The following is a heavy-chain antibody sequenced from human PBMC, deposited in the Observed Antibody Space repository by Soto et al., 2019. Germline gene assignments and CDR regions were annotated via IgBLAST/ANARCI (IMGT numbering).Heavy chain of an antibody. CDR2: INSDGSST. J-gene: IGHJ6*02. D-gene: IGHD6-13*01. CDR3: ARDLRSSSWSSYYHYYYYYGMDV. V-gene: IGHV3-74*01. Sequence: GGSLRLSCAASGFTFSSYWMHWVRQAPGKGLVWVSRINSDGSSTSYADSVKGRFTISRDNAKNTLYLQMNSLRAEDTAVYYCARDLRSSSWSSYYHYYYYYGMDVWGQGTTVTVSS. CDR1: GFTFSSYW.